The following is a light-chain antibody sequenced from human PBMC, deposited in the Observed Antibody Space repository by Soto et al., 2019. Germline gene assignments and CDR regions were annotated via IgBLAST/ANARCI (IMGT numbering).Light chain of an antibody. J-gene: IGLJ3*02. V-gene: IGLV2-11*01. CDR2: DVT. Sequence: QSALTQPHSVSGSPGQSVTISCSGTSSDVGHYNFVSWYQHHPGKAPKLLIYDVTTRPSGVPDRFSGSKSGNTASLTISGLQAEDEADFYFCSYAGSYTWVFGGGTQLTVL. CDR1: SSDVGHYNF. CDR3: CSYAGSYTWV.